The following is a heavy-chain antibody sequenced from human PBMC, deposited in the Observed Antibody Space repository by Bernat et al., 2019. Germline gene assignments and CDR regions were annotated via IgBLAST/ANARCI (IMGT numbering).Heavy chain of an antibody. J-gene: IGHJ4*02. Sequence: EVQLVESGGGLVQPGGSLRLSCAVSGFTFSSYWMSWVRQAPGKGLEWVANIKQDGSDKYYVDSVKGRFTISRDNAKNSLYLQMNSLRGEDMAVYYCARDRARSSRWFSGLDYWGQGTLVTVSS. CDR1: GFTFSSYW. CDR2: IKQDGSDK. CDR3: ARDRARSSRWFSGLDY. V-gene: IGHV3-7*01. D-gene: IGHD6-13*01.